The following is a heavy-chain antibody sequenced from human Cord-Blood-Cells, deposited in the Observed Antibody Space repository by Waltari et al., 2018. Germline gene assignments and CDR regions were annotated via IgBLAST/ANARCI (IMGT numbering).Heavy chain of an antibody. CDR1: GYTFTSYD. CDR3: ARGGTMVRGAIDY. D-gene: IGHD3-10*01. CDR2: MNPYIGNT. V-gene: IGHV1-8*03. J-gene: IGHJ4*02. Sequence: QVQLVQSGAEVKKPGASVKVACKASGYTFTSYDINWVRQATGQGREWMGWMNPYIGNTGYAQKFQGRVTITRNTSISTAYMGLSSLRSEDTAVYYCARGGTMVRGAIDYWGQGTLVTVSS.